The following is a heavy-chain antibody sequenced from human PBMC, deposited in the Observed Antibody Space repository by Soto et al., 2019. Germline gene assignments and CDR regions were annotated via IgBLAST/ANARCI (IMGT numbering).Heavy chain of an antibody. CDR2: IYHSGST. D-gene: IGHD1-1*01. J-gene: IGHJ6*02. CDR1: GGSISSSNW. V-gene: IGHV4-4*02. CDR3: AREGQLEGSGIDV. Sequence: QVQLQESGPGLVKPSGTLPLTCAVSGGSISSSNWWSWVREPPGKLLAWIGEIYHSGSTNYNPSLKGRMTISVDKYRKQCSLKLSSVAAADAAVYYCAREGQLEGSGIDVWGQGTTVTVCS.